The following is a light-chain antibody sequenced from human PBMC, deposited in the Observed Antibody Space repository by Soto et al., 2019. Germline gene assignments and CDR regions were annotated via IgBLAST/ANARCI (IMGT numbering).Light chain of an antibody. CDR3: QHYNSYSQA. Sequence: DIQLTQSPSTLSGSVGDRVTITCRARQTISSWVAWYQQKPGKAPKLLLYKASTLRSRVPSRFSGSGSGTEVTLTISSLEPDDFATYYCQHYNSYSQAFGQGTKLDLK. J-gene: IGKJ1*01. CDR1: QTISSW. V-gene: IGKV1-5*03. CDR2: KAS.